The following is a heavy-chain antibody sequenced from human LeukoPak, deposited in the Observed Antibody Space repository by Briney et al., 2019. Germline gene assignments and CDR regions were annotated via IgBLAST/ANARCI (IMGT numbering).Heavy chain of an antibody. V-gene: IGHV3-30*04. Sequence: GGSLRLSCAASGFTFSSYAMHWVPQAPGKGLEWVAVISYDGSYKYYADSVKGRFTISRDNSKNTLYLQMNSLRAEDTAVFYCARGQRRHTDLAPSFDYWGQGILVTVS. CDR2: ISYDGSYK. CDR3: ARGQRRHTDLAPSFDY. J-gene: IGHJ4*02. D-gene: IGHD5-18*01. CDR1: GFTFSSYA.